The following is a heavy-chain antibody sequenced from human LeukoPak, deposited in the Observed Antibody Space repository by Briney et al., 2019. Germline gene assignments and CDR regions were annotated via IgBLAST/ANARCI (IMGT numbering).Heavy chain of an antibody. J-gene: IGHJ4*02. D-gene: IGHD3-22*01. CDR2: ICSSGSTI. CDR3: ARVDYYDSSGFD. Sequence: GGSLRLSCAASGFTFSSYEMNWVRQAPGKGLEWVSYICSSGSTIYYADSVKGRFTISRDNAKNSLYLQMNSLRAEDTAVYYCARVDYYDSSGFDWGQGTLVTVSS. V-gene: IGHV3-48*03. CDR1: GFTFSSYE.